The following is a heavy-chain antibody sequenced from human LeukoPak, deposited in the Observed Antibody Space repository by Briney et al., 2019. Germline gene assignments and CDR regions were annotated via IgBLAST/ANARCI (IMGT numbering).Heavy chain of an antibody. CDR3: AKDNKGYYYDSSGYFDY. J-gene: IGHJ4*02. V-gene: IGHV3-43*01. CDR1: GFTFDDYT. Sequence: GGSLRLSCAASGFTFDDYTMHWVRQTPGKGREWVSLISWDGGATYYADSVKGRFTISRDNSRNSLYLQMKSLRTEYTALYYCAKDNKGYYYDSSGYFDYWGQGTLVTVSP. D-gene: IGHD3-22*01. CDR2: ISWDGGAT.